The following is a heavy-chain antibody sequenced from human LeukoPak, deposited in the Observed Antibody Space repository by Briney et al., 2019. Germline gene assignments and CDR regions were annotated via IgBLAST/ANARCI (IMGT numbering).Heavy chain of an antibody. Sequence: GGSLRLSCAASGFTFRSYSMSWVRQAPGKGLEWVAVISYDGSSKYYADSVKGRFTISRDNSKNTLYLQMNSLRAEDTAVYYCAGNFQHWGQGTLVTVSS. CDR3: AGNFQH. CDR1: GFTFRSYS. J-gene: IGHJ1*01. V-gene: IGHV3-30*03. CDR2: ISYDGSSK.